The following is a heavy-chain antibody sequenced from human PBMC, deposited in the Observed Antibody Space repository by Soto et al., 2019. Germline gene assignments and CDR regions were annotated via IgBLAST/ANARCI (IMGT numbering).Heavy chain of an antibody. Sequence: SETLCLTCTVSGGFIIRYYWSWIRQPPGKGLEWIGYMYNTGSTVYNPSFKSRVTISVDTSKNQFSLKLNSVTAADTAVYYCASPKIAFYNWFDPWGQGTLVTVSS. V-gene: IGHV4-59*01. CDR1: GGFIIRYY. J-gene: IGHJ5*02. CDR2: MYNTGST. D-gene: IGHD3-3*02. CDR3: ASPKIAFYNWFDP.